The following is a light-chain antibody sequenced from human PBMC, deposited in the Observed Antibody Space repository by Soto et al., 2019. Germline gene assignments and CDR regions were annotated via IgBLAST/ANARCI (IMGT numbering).Light chain of an antibody. CDR2: EVS. CDR3: SSYSSSTTPDV. V-gene: IGLV2-14*01. CDR1: SSDVVDYNY. J-gene: IGLJ1*01. Sequence: QSALTQPACVSGSPGQSITISCTGTSSDVVDYNYASWYQQHPGKAPKLMIYEVSNRPSGVSNRFSGSKSGNTASLTISGLQAEDEADYYCSSYSSSTTPDVFGTGTKVTV.